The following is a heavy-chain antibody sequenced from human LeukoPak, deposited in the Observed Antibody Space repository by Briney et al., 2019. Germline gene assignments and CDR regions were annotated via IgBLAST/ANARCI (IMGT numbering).Heavy chain of an antibody. CDR3: ARGLRLRRVPAARGDYYFDY. J-gene: IGHJ4*02. D-gene: IGHD2-2*01. Sequence: ASVTVSCKASGYTFTSYDINWVRQASGQGLEWMGWMNPNSGNTGYAQKFQGRVTMTRNTSISTAYMELSSLRSEDTAVYYCARGLRLRRVPAARGDYYFDYWGQGTLVTVSS. CDR2: MNPNSGNT. CDR1: GYTFTSYD. V-gene: IGHV1-8*01.